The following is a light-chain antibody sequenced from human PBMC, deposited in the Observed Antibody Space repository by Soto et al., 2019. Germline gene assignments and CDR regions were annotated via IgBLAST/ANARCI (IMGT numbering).Light chain of an antibody. J-gene: IGLJ2*01. V-gene: IGLV1-47*02. Sequence: QSVLTQPPSASGTLGQRVTISCSGSSSNIGSNYVYWYQQLPGTAPKLLIYSNNQRPSGVPDRFSGSKSGTSASLAISGLRSEDEADYYCAAWDDSLSGPDVVFGGGTKLTVL. CDR1: SSNIGSNY. CDR3: AAWDDSLSGPDVV. CDR2: SNN.